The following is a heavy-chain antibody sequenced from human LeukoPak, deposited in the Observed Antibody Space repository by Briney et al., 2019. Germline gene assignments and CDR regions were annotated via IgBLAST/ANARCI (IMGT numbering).Heavy chain of an antibody. Sequence: ASVKVSCKASGYTFTSYGISLVRQAPGQGLEWMGWISAYSGNTNYAQKLQGRVTMTTDTSTSTAYMELRSLRSDDTAVYYCARALVVAATQGLDPWGQGTLVTVSS. CDR2: ISAYSGNT. CDR1: GYTFTSYG. CDR3: ARALVVAATQGLDP. V-gene: IGHV1-18*01. J-gene: IGHJ5*02. D-gene: IGHD2-15*01.